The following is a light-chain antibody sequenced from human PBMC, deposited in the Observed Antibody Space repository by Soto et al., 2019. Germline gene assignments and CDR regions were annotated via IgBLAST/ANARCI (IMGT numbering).Light chain of an antibody. J-gene: IGKJ5*01. Sequence: DIQMTQAPSSLSASVGDRVNITCRASQNIRNSLNWYQQKPGKAPKLLISSTSSLQSGVPSRFRGSGSVTDFTLTISSLQPEDFASYYCQQSYSTPSITFGQGTRLEI. CDR2: STS. CDR1: QNIRNS. V-gene: IGKV1-39*01. CDR3: QQSYSTPSIT.